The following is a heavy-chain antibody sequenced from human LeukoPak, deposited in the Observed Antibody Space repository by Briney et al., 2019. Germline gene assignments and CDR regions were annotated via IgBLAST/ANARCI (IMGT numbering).Heavy chain of an antibody. CDR3: ARDAIVVVPAAMWYYYYYMDV. CDR1: GFTFSSYW. Sequence: PGGSLRLSCAASGFTFSSYWMSWVRQAPGKGLEWVANIKQDGSEKYYVDSVRGRITISRDNAKNSLYLQMNSLRAEDTAVYYCARDAIVVVPAAMWYYYYYMDVWGKGTTVTVSS. V-gene: IGHV3-7*01. D-gene: IGHD2-2*01. CDR2: IKQDGSEK. J-gene: IGHJ6*03.